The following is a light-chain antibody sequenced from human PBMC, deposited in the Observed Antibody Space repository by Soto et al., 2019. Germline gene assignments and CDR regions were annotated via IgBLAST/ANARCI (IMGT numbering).Light chain of an antibody. V-gene: IGKV1D-12*01. CDR3: QQANRFPLT. J-gene: IGKJ4*01. Sequence: DIQVTQSPSSVSASVGDRVTITGRASQDINNWLAWYQQKPGKAPKLLIYTTSNLQSGVPSRFSGSGSGTDFTLTISSLQPEDFATYYCQQANRFPLTFGGGTKVEIK. CDR2: TTS. CDR1: QDINNW.